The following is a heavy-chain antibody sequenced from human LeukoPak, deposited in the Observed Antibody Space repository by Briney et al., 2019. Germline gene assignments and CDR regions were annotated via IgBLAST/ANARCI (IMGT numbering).Heavy chain of an antibody. J-gene: IGHJ4*02. CDR1: GGTFSSYA. D-gene: IGHD6-19*01. CDR3: AGELISSSSGWNPNLDY. Sequence: SVKVSCKASGGTFSSYAISWVRQAPGQGLEWMGRIIPILGIANYAQKFQGRVTITADKSTSTAYMELSSLRSEDTAVYYCAGELISSSSGWNPNLDYWGQGTLVTVPS. V-gene: IGHV1-69*04. CDR2: IIPILGIA.